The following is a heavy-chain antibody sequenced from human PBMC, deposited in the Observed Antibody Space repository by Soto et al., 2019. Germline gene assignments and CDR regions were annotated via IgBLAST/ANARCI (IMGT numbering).Heavy chain of an antibody. D-gene: IGHD6-6*01. V-gene: IGHV3-23*01. Sequence: EVQLLDSGGGFVQPGGSLSLSCAASGVTFSSYAMSWVRQAPGKGLEWVSAISGSGASTYYADSVKGRFTISRDNSKNTLYLQMNSMRAEDTAVYYCAKAWSSSRIRVRFAYWGQGTMVTVS. J-gene: IGHJ4*02. CDR1: GVTFSSYA. CDR2: ISGSGAST. CDR3: AKAWSSSRIRVRFAY.